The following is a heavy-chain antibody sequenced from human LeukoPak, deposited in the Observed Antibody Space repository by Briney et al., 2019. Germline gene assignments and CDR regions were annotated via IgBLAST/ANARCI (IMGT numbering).Heavy chain of an antibody. CDR2: IHHSGST. Sequence: SETLSLTCAVSGGSITSDTYSWSWIRQPPGKGLEWIGYIHHSGSTYYNPPLRSRVTISVDKSKNRFSLNLNSVTAADTAVYYCVGGLGLAAVGDRFDPWGQGTLVTVSS. D-gene: IGHD2-21*01. CDR1: GGSITSDTYS. CDR3: VGGLGLAAVGDRFDP. V-gene: IGHV4-30-2*01. J-gene: IGHJ5*02.